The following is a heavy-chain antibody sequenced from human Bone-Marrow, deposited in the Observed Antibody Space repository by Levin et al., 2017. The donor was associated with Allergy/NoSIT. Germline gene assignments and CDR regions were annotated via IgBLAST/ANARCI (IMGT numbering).Heavy chain of an antibody. Sequence: SQTLSLTCDVYGGSFRDDQWSWIRQSPGKGLEWIGEINHSGSTNYNPSLKSRVTLSLDTPKNQFSLNLSSVTAADTAVYYCARVSKNYYYYYMDVWGKGTTVTVSS. CDR3: ARVSKNYYYYYMDV. CDR1: GGSFRDDQ. J-gene: IGHJ6*03. V-gene: IGHV4-34*01. CDR2: INHSGST.